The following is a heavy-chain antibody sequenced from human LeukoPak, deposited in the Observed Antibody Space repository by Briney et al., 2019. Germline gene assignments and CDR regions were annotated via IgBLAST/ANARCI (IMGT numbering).Heavy chain of an antibody. CDR3: ARDSSYYESYGRDV. Sequence: ASVRVSCKASGYSFSSYGISWVRQAPGQGLEWMGWNSGYNGNLNYAQKFQGRVSMTADTSTTTAYMELRSLRLDDTAVYFCARDSSYYESYGRDVWGQGTTVTVSS. CDR1: GYSFSSYG. V-gene: IGHV1-18*01. CDR2: NSGYNGNL. J-gene: IGHJ6*02. D-gene: IGHD3-22*01.